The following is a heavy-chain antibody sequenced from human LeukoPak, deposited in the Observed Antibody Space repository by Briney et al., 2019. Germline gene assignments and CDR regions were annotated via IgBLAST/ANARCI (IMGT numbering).Heavy chain of an antibody. CDR1: GFTFSSYA. CDR2: VSGSGGST. CDR3: ASDYDSSGYPIDY. Sequence: GGSLRLSCAASGFTFSSYAMSWVRQAPGKGLEWVSAVSGSGGSTYYADSVKGRFTISRDNSKNTLYLQMNSLRAEDTAVYYCASDYDSSGYPIDYWGQGTLVTVSS. J-gene: IGHJ4*02. D-gene: IGHD3-22*01. V-gene: IGHV3-23*01.